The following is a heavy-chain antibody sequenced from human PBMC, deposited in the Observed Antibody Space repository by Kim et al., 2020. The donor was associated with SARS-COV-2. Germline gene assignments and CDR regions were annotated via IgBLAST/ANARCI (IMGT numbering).Heavy chain of an antibody. J-gene: IGHJ4*02. Sequence: NPSLKSRVALSVDTSKNQFSLKLSSVTAADTAVYYCARLPLYSSSWYVDYWGQGTLVTVSS. V-gene: IGHV4-39*01. CDR3: ARLPLYSSSWYVDY. D-gene: IGHD6-13*01.